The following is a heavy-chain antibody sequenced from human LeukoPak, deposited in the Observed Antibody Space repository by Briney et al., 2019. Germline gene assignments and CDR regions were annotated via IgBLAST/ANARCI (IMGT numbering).Heavy chain of an antibody. CDR2: IYYSGST. D-gene: IGHD3-3*01. V-gene: IGHV4-31*03. J-gene: IGHJ4*02. CDR1: GGSISSGGYY. CDR3: ARGGEYYDFWSGYYFDY. Sequence: SETLSLTCTVSGGSISSGGYYWSWIRQHPGKGLEWIGYIYYSGSTYYNPSLKSRVTISVDTSKNQFSLKLSSVTAADTAVYYCARGGEYYDFWSGYYFDYCGQGTLVTVSS.